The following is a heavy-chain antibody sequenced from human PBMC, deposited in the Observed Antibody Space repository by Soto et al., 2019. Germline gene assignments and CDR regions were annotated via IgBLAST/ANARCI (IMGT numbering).Heavy chain of an antibody. CDR1: GGSVSSNSDS. D-gene: IGHD6-19*01. Sequence: QLHLQESGPGLVKPSETLSLTCSVSGGSVSSNSDSWGWIRQPPGEGLQWIGSIYYSGNTYYNPSLQRRVYISVDTSQMRLSLRLSSVTAADTAVYYCAGQDSSGCHSRSYLQSWGQGTLVTLSS. V-gene: IGHV4-39*01. CDR3: AGQDSSGCHSRSYLQS. J-gene: IGHJ5*02. CDR2: IYYSGNT.